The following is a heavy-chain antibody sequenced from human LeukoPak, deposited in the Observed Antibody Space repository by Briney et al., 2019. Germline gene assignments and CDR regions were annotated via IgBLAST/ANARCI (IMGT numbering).Heavy chain of an antibody. V-gene: IGHV4-39*07. CDR1: GGSISNSSYY. CDR2: INHSGST. D-gene: IGHD3-3*01. Sequence: SETLSLTCTVSGGSISNSSYYWGWIRQPPGKGLEWIGEINHSGSTNYNPSLKSGVTISIDRSKNQFSLKLSSVTAADTAVYYCARRRNDFWSGYPIWGQGTMVTVSS. J-gene: IGHJ3*02. CDR3: ARRRNDFWSGYPI.